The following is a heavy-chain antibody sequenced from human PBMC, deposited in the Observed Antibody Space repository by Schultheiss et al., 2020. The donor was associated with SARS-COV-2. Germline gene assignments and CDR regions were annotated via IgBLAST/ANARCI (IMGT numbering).Heavy chain of an antibody. CDR3: ARVPSDY. V-gene: IGHV3-21*01. Sequence: GGSLRLSCAASGFTFSSYAMHWVRQAPGKGLEWVASISSSSNYIYYGDSVKGRFTISRDNAKNSLYLQMNSLRAEDTAVYYCARVPSDYWGQGTLVTVSS. J-gene: IGHJ4*02. CDR1: GFTFSSYA. CDR2: ISSSSNYI.